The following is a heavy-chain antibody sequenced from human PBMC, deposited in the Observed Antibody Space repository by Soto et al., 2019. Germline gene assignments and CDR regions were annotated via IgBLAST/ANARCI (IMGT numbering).Heavy chain of an antibody. CDR3: ARLLRTYYYYGMDV. Sequence: SETLSLTCTVSGGSISSYYWSWIRQPPGKGLEWIGYIYYSGSTNYNPSLKSRVTISVDTSKNQFSLKLSSVTAADTAVYYCARLLRTYYYYGMDVWGQGTTVTVSS. D-gene: IGHD5-12*01. CDR1: GGSISSYY. CDR2: IYYSGST. V-gene: IGHV4-59*01. J-gene: IGHJ6*02.